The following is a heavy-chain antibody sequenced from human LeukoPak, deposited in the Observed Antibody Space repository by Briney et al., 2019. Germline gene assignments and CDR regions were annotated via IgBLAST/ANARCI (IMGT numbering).Heavy chain of an antibody. V-gene: IGHV3-23*01. CDR1: GFTFSSYA. CDR3: AKDLVGMITFGGVIVSNYYYGMDV. D-gene: IGHD3-16*02. CDR2: ISGSGGST. Sequence: AGGSLRLSCAASGFTFSSYAMSWVRQAPGKGLEWVSAISGSGGSTYYADSVKGRFTISRDNSKNTLYLQMNSLRAEDTAVYYCAKDLVGMITFGGVIVSNYYYGMDVWGQGTTVTVSS. J-gene: IGHJ6*02.